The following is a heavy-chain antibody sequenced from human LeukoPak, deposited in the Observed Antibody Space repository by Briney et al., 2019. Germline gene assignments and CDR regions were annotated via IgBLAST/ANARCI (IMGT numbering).Heavy chain of an antibody. CDR3: ARGWDYGDYWYFDL. D-gene: IGHD4-17*01. Sequence: GGSLRLSCAASGFTFSSYEMNWVRQAPGKGLEWVSSIDSSGGYMFYADSVKGRFIISRDNAKDSLYLQMNSLRAEDTAVYYCARGWDYGDYWYFDLWGRGTLVTVSS. J-gene: IGHJ2*01. V-gene: IGHV3-21*06. CDR2: IDSSGGYM. CDR1: GFTFSSYE.